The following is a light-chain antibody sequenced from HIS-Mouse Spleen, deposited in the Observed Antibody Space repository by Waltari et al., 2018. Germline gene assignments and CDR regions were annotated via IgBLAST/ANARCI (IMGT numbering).Light chain of an antibody. V-gene: IGLV3-19*01. CDR1: SLRIYY. Sequence: SSELTQDPAVSVALGQTVRITCKGDSLRIYYASWYKQKPGQAPVLVLYGKNNRPSGIPDRFSGSSSGNTASLTITGAQAEDEADYYCNSRDSSGNHVVFGGGTKLTVL. CDR2: GKN. J-gene: IGLJ2*01. CDR3: NSRDSSGNHVV.